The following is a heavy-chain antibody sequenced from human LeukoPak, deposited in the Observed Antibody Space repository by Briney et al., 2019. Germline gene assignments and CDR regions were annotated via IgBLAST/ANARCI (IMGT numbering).Heavy chain of an antibody. CDR3: AGHHPRNTVDF. CDR2: ISDIGSI. CDR1: GGSISSYY. V-gene: IGHV4-59*08. D-gene: IGHD2/OR15-2a*01. J-gene: IGHJ4*02. Sequence: SETLSLTCTVSGGSISSYYWSWIRQPPGKGLEWIAYISDIGSINYNPSLKSRVTISLDTSKNQFSLRLSSVTAADTAVYYCAGHHPRNTVDFWGQGTLVTVSS.